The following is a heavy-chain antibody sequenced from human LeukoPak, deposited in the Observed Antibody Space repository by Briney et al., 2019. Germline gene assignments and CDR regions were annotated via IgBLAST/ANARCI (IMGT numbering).Heavy chain of an antibody. Sequence: PGGCLRLSSAPPRFTLSSYRISTGRHAPRKGLKRVSNIKQDVSDKYYVDSVKGRFTISRDNAQKSLYLKINSLRAEDTAVYYCARFCSGGSCYYAIDYWGQGTLVTVSS. V-gene: IGHV3-7*01. D-gene: IGHD2-15*01. CDR1: RFTLSSYR. CDR2: IKQDVSDK. CDR3: ARFCSGGSCYYAIDY. J-gene: IGHJ4*02.